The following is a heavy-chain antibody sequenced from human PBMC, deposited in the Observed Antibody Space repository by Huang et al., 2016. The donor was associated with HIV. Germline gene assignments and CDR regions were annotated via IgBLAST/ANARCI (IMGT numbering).Heavy chain of an antibody. Sequence: QVQLQESGRGLVKPSETLSLTCTVSGGSISSSFYYWIGSMYYSGSTYYNPSLKSRVTISADTSNSQFSLKWTSVTAADSAVYYCVRHRPNYDFWSGYYPYFDDWGQGTLVTVSS. CDR3: VRHRPNYDFWSGYYPYFDD. CDR1: GGSISSSFYY. D-gene: IGHD3-3*01. V-gene: IGHV4-39*01. CDR2: MYYSGST. J-gene: IGHJ4*02.